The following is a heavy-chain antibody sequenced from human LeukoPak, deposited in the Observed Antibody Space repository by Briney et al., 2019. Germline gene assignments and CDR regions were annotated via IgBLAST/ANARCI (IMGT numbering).Heavy chain of an antibody. J-gene: IGHJ4*02. D-gene: IGHD3-16*01. CDR1: GFTFSSYW. V-gene: IGHV3-74*01. CDR2: INSDGSST. Sequence: GGSLRLSCAASGFTFSSYWMHWVRQAPGKGLVWVSRINSDGSSTNYADSVKGRFTVSRDNAKNTLYLQMNSLRAEDTAMYYCARFGGDWGYWGQGTLVTVSS. CDR3: ARFGGDWGY.